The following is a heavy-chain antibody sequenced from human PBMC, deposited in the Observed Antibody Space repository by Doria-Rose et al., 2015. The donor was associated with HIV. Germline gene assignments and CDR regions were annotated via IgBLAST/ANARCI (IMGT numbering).Heavy chain of an antibody. Sequence: ESGPVLVKPTETLTLTCTVSGVSLSSPGMGVSWIRQPPGKALEWRANIFSDDERSYKTSLTSRLTISRGTSKSQVVLTMTDMDPVDTATYYCARIKSSRWYHKYYFDFWGQGTLVIVSA. D-gene: IGHD6-13*01. CDR3: ARIKSSRWYHKYYFDF. CDR1: GVSLSSPGMG. J-gene: IGHJ4*02. CDR2: IFSDDER. V-gene: IGHV2-26*01.